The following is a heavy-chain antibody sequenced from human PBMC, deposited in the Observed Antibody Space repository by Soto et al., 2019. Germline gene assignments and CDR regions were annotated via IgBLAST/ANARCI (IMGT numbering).Heavy chain of an antibody. V-gene: IGHV3-30-3*01. J-gene: IGHJ6*02. Sequence: GGSLRLSCAASGFTFSSYAMHWVRQAPGKGLEWVAVISYYGSNKYYADSVKGRFTISRDNSKNTLYLQMSSLRAEDTAVYYCARDTIFGVVTSYGGMDVWGQGTTVTVSS. CDR2: ISYYGSNK. D-gene: IGHD3-3*01. CDR1: GFTFSSYA. CDR3: ARDTIFGVVTSYGGMDV.